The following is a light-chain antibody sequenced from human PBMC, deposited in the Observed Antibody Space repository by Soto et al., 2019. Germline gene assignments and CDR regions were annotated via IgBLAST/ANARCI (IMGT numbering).Light chain of an antibody. CDR2: DAS. J-gene: IGKJ4*01. CDR3: QQFSSYPLN. CDR1: QSVSSSY. Sequence: EIVLTQSPSTLSLSPGERATLSCVASQSVSSSYLAWYQQKPGLAPRLLIYDASSRATGIPDRFSGSGSGTDFTLTISRLEPEDFAVYYCQQFSSYPLNFGGGTKVDIK. V-gene: IGKV3D-20*01.